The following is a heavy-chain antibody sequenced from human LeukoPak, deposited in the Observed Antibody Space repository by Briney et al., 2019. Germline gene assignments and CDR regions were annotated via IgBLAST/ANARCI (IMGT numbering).Heavy chain of an antibody. CDR2: ISGSGDAT. J-gene: IGHJ4*02. CDR3: ARLSGTSGTTSRVLDY. D-gene: IGHD1-1*01. CDR1: GFTFTTYA. Sequence: GGSLRLSCAASGFTFTTYAMIWVRRAPGKGLEWVSGISGSGDATYYADSVKGRFTISRDNSESTVYLQVKSLRADDTAVYHCARLSGTSGTTSRVLDYWGQGALVTVSS. V-gene: IGHV3-23*01.